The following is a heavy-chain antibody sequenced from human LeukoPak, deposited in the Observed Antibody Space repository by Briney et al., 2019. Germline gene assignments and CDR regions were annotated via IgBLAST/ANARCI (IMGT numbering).Heavy chain of an antibody. D-gene: IGHD2-2*01. CDR1: GFSVSNNY. CDR3: ARDRNCSSTSCYYYYYYGMDV. V-gene: IGHV3-7*01. CDR2: IKQDGSEK. J-gene: IGHJ6*02. Sequence: GGSLRLSCVTSGFSVSNNYMSWVRQAPGKGLEWVANIKQDGSEKYYVDSVKGRFTISRDNAKNSLYLQMNSLRAEDTAVYYCARDRNCSSTSCYYYYYYGMDVWGQGTTVTVSS.